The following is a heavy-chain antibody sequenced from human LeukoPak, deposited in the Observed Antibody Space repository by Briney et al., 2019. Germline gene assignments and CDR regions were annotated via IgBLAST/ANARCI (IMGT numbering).Heavy chain of an antibody. V-gene: IGHV3-30*03. D-gene: IGHD3-16*01. CDR2: ISYDGSNE. CDR1: GLTFSSYG. Sequence: GGSLRLSCAASGLTFSSYGMHWVRQAPGKGLEWVAVISYDGSNEYYADSVKGRFTISRDNSKKTLYLQMNSLRAEDTAVYYCASQYGGFDYWGQGTLVTVSS. J-gene: IGHJ4*02. CDR3: ASQYGGFDY.